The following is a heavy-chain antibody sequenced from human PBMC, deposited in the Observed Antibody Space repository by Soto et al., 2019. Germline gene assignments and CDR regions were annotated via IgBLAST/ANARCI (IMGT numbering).Heavy chain of an antibody. CDR2: IIPIFGTT. CDR3: AGDRTDSGYYTNWLDP. CDR1: GGTFGSDA. Sequence: ASVKVSCKASGGTFGSDAITWVRQAPGQGLEWVGRIIPIFGTTNYAQNLQGRVTISADKSTLTSYMELHSLTSDDTALYYCAGDRTDSGYYTNWLDPWGQGTQVTVSS. V-gene: IGHV1-69*06. J-gene: IGHJ5*02. D-gene: IGHD3-22*01.